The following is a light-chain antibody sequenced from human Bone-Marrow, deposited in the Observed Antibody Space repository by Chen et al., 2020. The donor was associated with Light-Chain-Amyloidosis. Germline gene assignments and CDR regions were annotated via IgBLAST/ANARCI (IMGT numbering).Light chain of an antibody. CDR3: QQFNSYRFT. V-gene: IGKV1-9*01. Sequence: DIPLTPSPSLLSASVGDRVTITCRASQGISSYLAWYQQKPGKAPKLLIYAASTLQSGVPSRFSGSGSGTEFTLTISSLQPEDFATYYCQQFNSYRFTFGPGTKVDIK. CDR1: QGISSY. CDR2: AAS. J-gene: IGKJ3*01.